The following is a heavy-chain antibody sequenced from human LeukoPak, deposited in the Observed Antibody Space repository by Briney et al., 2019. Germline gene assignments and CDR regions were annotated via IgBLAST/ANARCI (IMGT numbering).Heavy chain of an antibody. CDR2: IYPGDSDT. Sequence: GESLKISCKGSGYSFTSYWIGWVRQMPGKGLEWMAIIYPGDSDTRYSPSFQGQVTISADKSISTAYLQWSSLKASDTAMYYCARLPMVRDYYYYGMDVWGQGTTVTVSS. CDR3: ARLPMVRDYYYYGMDV. V-gene: IGHV5-51*01. D-gene: IGHD3-10*01. J-gene: IGHJ6*02. CDR1: GYSFTSYW.